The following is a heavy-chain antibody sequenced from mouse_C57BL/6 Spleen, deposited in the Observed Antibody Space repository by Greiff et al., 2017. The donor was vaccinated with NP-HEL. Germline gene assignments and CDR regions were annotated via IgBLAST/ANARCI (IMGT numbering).Heavy chain of an antibody. CDR3: ARYDGYYSYAMDY. V-gene: IGHV1-54*01. CDR1: GYAFTNYL. J-gene: IGHJ4*01. CDR2: INPGSGGT. Sequence: VQLQQSGAELVRPGTSVKVSCKASGYAFTNYLIEWVKQRPGQGLEWIGVINPGSGGTNYNEKFKGKATLTADKSSSTAYMQLSSLTSEDSAVYFCARYDGYYSYAMDYWGQGTSVTVSS. D-gene: IGHD2-3*01.